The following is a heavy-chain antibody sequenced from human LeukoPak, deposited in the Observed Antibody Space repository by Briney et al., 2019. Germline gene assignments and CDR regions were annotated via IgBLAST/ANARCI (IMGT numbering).Heavy chain of an antibody. D-gene: IGHD2-21*01. CDR2: ISGSGGST. V-gene: IGHV3-23*01. CDR1: GITLSNYG. Sequence: GGSLRLSCAVSGITLSNYGMSWVRQAPGKGLEWVAGISGSGGSTNYADSVKGRFTISRDNPTNTLFLQMNSLRAEDTAVYYCAKRGVVIRVILVGFHREAYYFDSWGQGALVTVSS. J-gene: IGHJ4*02. CDR3: AKRGVVIRVILVGFHREAYYFDS.